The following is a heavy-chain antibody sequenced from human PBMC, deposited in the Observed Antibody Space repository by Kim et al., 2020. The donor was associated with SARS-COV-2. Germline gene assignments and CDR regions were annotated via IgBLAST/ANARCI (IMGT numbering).Heavy chain of an antibody. CDR2: IIPIFGTA. V-gene: IGHV1-69*13. CDR1: GGTFSSYA. D-gene: IGHD1-1*01. Sequence: SVKVSCKASGGTFSSYAISWVRQAPGQGLEWMGGIIPIFGTANYAQKFQGRVTITADESTSTAYMELSSLRSEDTAVYYCASPTGTTGRWRGYENCFNPWGQGTLVTVSS. CDR3: ASPTGTTGRWRGYENCFNP. J-gene: IGHJ5*02.